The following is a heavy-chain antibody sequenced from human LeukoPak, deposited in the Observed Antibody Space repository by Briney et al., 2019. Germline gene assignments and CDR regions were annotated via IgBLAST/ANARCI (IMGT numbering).Heavy chain of an antibody. CDR1: GFTFNNYI. D-gene: IGHD6-13*01. Sequence: GGSLRLSCAASGFTFNNYIMNWVRQAPGKGLEWDSSISSSSDYIYYADSVKGRFTISRDNAKNSLYLQMNSLRAEDTALYYCAKSIAAAGAPLLSWGQGTLVTVSS. CDR3: AKSIAAAGAPLLS. J-gene: IGHJ5*02. V-gene: IGHV3-21*04. CDR2: ISSSSDYI.